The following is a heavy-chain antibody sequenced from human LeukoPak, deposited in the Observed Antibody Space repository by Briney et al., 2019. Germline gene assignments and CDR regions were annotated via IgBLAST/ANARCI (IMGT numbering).Heavy chain of an antibody. CDR2: ISYDGSNK. D-gene: IGHD6-13*01. Sequence: GGSLRLSCAASGFTFSSYGMHWVRQAPGKGLDWVAFISYDGSNKYYADSVKGRFTISRDNSKNTLYLQMNSLRAEDTAVYYCARDSSRGYDWFDPWGQGTLVTVSS. CDR1: GFTFSSYG. CDR3: ARDSSRGYDWFDP. V-gene: IGHV3-30*19. J-gene: IGHJ5*02.